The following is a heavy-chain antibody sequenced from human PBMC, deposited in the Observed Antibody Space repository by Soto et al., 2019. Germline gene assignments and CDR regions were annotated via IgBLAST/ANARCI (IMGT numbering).Heavy chain of an antibody. CDR3: AREHRVRELDY. V-gene: IGHV3-30-3*01. D-gene: IGHD1-1*01. Sequence: GGSLRLSCAASGFTFSNYAMSWVRQAPGKGLEWVAVISYDGSNKYYAESVKGRFTISRDNSKNTLYLQMNSLRGEDTAVYYCAREHRVRELDYWGQGTLVTVSS. J-gene: IGHJ4*02. CDR1: GFTFSNYA. CDR2: ISYDGSNK.